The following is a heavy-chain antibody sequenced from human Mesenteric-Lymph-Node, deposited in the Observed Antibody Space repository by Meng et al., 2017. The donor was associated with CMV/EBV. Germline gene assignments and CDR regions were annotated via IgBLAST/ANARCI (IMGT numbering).Heavy chain of an antibody. V-gene: IGHV1-69-2*01. CDR3: ATSPVGDAFYN. D-gene: IGHD3-10*01. CDR1: GYTFTEYY. J-gene: IGHJ4*02. Sequence: IPCSISGYTFTEYYIHWVRQAPGKGPEWVGAVDHEDGEAIYAEKFRGRATIIADRSTDISSMKLTSLTSEDTAIYYCATSPVGDAFYNWGQGTLVTVSS. CDR2: VDHEDGEA.